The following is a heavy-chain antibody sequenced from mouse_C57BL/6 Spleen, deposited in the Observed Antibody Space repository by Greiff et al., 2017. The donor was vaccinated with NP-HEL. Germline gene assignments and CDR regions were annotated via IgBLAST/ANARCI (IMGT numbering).Heavy chain of an antibody. CDR3: TRDPLDGYYFAY. CDR2: ISSGGDYI. Sequence: EVKLMESGEGLVKPGGSLKLSCAASGFTFSSYAMSWVRQTPEKRLEWVAYISSGGDYIYYADTVKGRFTISRDNARNTLYLQMSSLKSEDTAMYYCTRDPLDGYYFAYWGQGTLVTVSA. V-gene: IGHV5-9-1*02. CDR1: GFTFSSYA. J-gene: IGHJ3*01. D-gene: IGHD2-3*01.